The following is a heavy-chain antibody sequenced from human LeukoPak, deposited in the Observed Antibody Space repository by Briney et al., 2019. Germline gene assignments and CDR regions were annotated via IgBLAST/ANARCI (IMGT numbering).Heavy chain of an antibody. J-gene: IGHJ4*02. CDR1: GFTFSSYW. CDR3: ASVNVPVTPY. CDR2: INGDGGST. D-gene: IGHD3-10*02. V-gene: IGHV3-74*01. Sequence: GGSLRLSCAASGFTFSSYWMHWVRHAPGKGLVWVSRINGDGGSTNYADSVKGRFTISRDNAKNTLYLQMNSLRAEDTAVYYCASVNVPVTPYWGQGTLVTVSS.